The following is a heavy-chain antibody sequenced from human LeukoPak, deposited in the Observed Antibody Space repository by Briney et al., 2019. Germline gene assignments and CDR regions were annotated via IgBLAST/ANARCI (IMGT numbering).Heavy chain of an antibody. CDR3: ARDNGRRSPVFDY. D-gene: IGHD1-26*01. CDR2: VYSDGST. V-gene: IGHV3-21*01. CDR1: GFTFSSYS. Sequence: KAGGSLRLSCAASGFTFSSYSMNWVRQAPGKGLEWVSVVYSDGSTYHADSVKGRFTISRDNAKNSLYLQMNSLRAEDTAVYYCARDNGRRSPVFDYWGQGTLVTVSS. J-gene: IGHJ4*02.